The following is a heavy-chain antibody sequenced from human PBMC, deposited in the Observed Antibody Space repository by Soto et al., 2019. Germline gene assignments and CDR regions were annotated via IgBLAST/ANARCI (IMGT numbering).Heavy chain of an antibody. CDR1: GGTFSSYA. CDR2: IIPIFGTA. J-gene: IGHJ4*02. Sequence: VQLVESGAEVKKPGSSVKVSCKASGGTFSSYAISWVRQAPGQGLEWMGGIIPIFGTANYAQKFQGRVTITADKSTSTAYMELSSLRSEDTAVYYCARDGGYSTGSYYVTGYFDYWGQGTLVTVSS. D-gene: IGHD1-26*01. CDR3: ARDGGYSTGSYYVTGYFDY. V-gene: IGHV1-69*06.